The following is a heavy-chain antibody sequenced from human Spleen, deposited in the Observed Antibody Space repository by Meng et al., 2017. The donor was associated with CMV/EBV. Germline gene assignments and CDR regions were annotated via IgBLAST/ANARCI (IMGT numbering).Heavy chain of an antibody. V-gene: IGHV3-7*01. CDR2: IKQDDSER. CDR1: GFTFSSYS. Sequence: GESLKISCAASGFTFSSYSMNWVRQAPGKGLEWLANIKQDDSERYYVDSVKGRFTISRDNAKKFLYLQMNFLGAEDTAVYFCAREGRDLDLWGLGTLVTVSS. CDR3: AREGRDLDL. J-gene: IGHJ5*02. D-gene: IGHD2-15*01.